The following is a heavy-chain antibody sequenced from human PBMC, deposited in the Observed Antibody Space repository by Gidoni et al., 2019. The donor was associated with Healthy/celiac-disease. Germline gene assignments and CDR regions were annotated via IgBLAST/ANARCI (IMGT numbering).Heavy chain of an antibody. V-gene: IGHV1-69*04. CDR2: IIPILGIA. D-gene: IGHD3-16*01. Sequence: QVQLVPSGAQVKKPGYSVKVSCQAAGGTFISYAIRWVRQAPGQVLEWMGRIIPILGIANYAQKFQGRVTITADKSTSTAYMELSSLRSEDTAVYYCARGKDYLGDSGPRFDPWGQGTLVTVSS. CDR1: GGTFISYA. CDR3: ARGKDYLGDSGPRFDP. J-gene: IGHJ5*02.